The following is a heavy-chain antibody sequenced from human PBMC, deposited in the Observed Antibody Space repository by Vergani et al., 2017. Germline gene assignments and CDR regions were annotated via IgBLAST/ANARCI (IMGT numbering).Heavy chain of an antibody. CDR3: ARGRINAIRNYVGFDY. D-gene: IGHD4-11*01. J-gene: IGHJ4*02. Sequence: QVQLQESGPGLVKPSETLSLTCTVSGGSVSSGSYYWSWIRQPAGQGLEWIGYIYYSGSTNYNPSLNSRVTISVDTSKNQFSLKLSSVTAADTAVYYCARGRINAIRNYVGFDYWGQGTLVTVSS. CDR1: GGSVSSGSYY. V-gene: IGHV4-61*10. CDR2: IYYSGST.